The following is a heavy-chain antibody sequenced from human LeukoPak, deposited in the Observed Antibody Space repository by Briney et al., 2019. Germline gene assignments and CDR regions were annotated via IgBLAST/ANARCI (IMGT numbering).Heavy chain of an antibody. CDR1: GGSISSGSYY. CDR2: IYTSGST. J-gene: IGHJ3*02. Sequence: SETLSLTCTVSGGSISSGSYYWSWIRQPAGKGLEWIGRIYTSGSTNYNPSLKSRVTISVDTSKNQFSLKLSFVTAADTAVYYCARDVVVPAFDAFDIWGQGTMVTVSS. CDR3: ARDVVVPAFDAFDI. V-gene: IGHV4-61*02. D-gene: IGHD2-2*01.